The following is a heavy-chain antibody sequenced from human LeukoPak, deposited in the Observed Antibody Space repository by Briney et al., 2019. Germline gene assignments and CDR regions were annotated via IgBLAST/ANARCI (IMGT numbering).Heavy chain of an antibody. J-gene: IGHJ4*02. CDR1: GFTFSSYG. V-gene: IGHV3-30*03. D-gene: IGHD6-13*01. CDR2: ISYDGSNK. CDR3: ARDRGSSSPLTLGFDY. Sequence: PGRSLRLSCAASGFTFSSYGMHWVRQAPGKGLEWVAVISYDGSNKAYADSVKGRFTISRDNSKNTLYLQMNSLRAEDTAVYYCARDRGSSSPLTLGFDYWGQGTLVTVSS.